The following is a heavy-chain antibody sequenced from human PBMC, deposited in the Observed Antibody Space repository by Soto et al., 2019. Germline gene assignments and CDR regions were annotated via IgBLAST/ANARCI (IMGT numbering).Heavy chain of an antibody. CDR1: GFTFSSYG. V-gene: IGHV3-48*01. Sequence: GVLKISCAASGFTFSSYGMHWVRQAPGKGLEWVSYISSSSSTIYYADSVKGRFTISRDNAKNSLYLQMNSLRAEDTAVYYCAISGSYYPPDYMDVWGKGTTVTVSS. D-gene: IGHD3-10*01. CDR2: ISSSSSTI. J-gene: IGHJ6*03. CDR3: AISGSYYPPDYMDV.